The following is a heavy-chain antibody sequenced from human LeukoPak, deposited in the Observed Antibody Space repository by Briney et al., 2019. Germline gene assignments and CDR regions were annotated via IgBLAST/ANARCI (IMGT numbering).Heavy chain of an antibody. V-gene: IGHV4-4*07. J-gene: IGHJ3*02. D-gene: IGHD1-26*01. CDR2: IYTSGGT. CDR1: GGSISSYY. CDR3: ARGVGSVTHDAFDI. Sequence: SETLSLTCTASGGSISSYYWSWIRQPAGKGLEWIGRIYTSGGTNYNPSLKSRVTMSVDTSKNQFSLKLTSVTAADTAVYYCARGVGSVTHDAFDIWGQGTMVTVSS.